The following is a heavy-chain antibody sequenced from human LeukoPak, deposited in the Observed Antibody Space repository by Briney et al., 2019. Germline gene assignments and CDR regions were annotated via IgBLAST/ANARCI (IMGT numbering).Heavy chain of an antibody. CDR2: IIPIFGTA. V-gene: IGHV1-69*13. CDR3: ARGPTVRGVHDY. J-gene: IGHJ4*02. Sequence: ASVKVSCKASGGTFSSYAISWVRQAPGQGLEWMGGIIPIFGTANYAQKFQGRVTITADESTSTAYMELRSLRSEDTAVYYCARGPTVRGVHDYWGQGTLVTVSS. CDR1: GGTFSSYA. D-gene: IGHD3-10*01.